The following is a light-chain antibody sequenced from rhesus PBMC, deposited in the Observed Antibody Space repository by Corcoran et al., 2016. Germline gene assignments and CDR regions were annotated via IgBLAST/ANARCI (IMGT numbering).Light chain of an antibody. J-gene: IGKJ1*01. V-gene: IGKV1-22*01. CDR2: KAA. Sequence: DIQMTQSPSSLSASVGDTVTITCRASPGISSWLAWYQQKPVKAPKLLIYKAASLQSGVPSRFSCSGSGTDFTLTISSLQSEDFATYYCQHYRYRRWTFGQGTKVEIK. CDR3: QHYRYRRWT. CDR1: PGISSW.